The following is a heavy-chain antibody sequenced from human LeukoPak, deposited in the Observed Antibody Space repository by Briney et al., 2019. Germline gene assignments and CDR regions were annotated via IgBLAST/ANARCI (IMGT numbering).Heavy chain of an antibody. CDR1: GGTFSSYA. V-gene: IGHV1-69*06. D-gene: IGHD3-22*01. CDR2: IIPIFGTA. CDR3: ARGQSVVIGINDAFDI. Sequence: GSSVKVSCKASGGTFSSYAISRVRQAPGQGLEWMGGIIPIFGTANYAQKFQGRVTITADKSTSTAYMELSSLRSEDTAVYYCARGQSVVIGINDAFDIWGQGTMVTVSS. J-gene: IGHJ3*02.